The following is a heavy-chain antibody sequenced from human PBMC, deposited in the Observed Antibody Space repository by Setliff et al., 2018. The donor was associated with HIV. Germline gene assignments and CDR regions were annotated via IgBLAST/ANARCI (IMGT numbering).Heavy chain of an antibody. Sequence: SETLSLTCAVYGGSVSGRYWGWFRQPPGKGLEWIGEITPSGATNYLPSLKSRVTIPMDTSTNQFSLKLTSVTAADTAVYFCARHFPSISLFFGDPGPFDRWGQGALVTVSS. CDR1: GGSVSGRY. D-gene: IGHD3-10*01. J-gene: IGHJ4*02. CDR3: ARHFPSISLFFGDPGPFDR. V-gene: IGHV4-34*01. CDR2: ITPSGAT.